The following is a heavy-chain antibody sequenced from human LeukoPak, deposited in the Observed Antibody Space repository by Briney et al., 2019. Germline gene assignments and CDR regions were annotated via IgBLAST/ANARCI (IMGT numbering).Heavy chain of an antibody. V-gene: IGHV3-7*04. D-gene: IGHD6-13*01. J-gene: IGHJ4*02. CDR3: ARLAIAAAGKPYDF. CDR2: KKEDGREK. Sequence: GGALRLSSAASGFTFSTYWMSWVRQAPGKGLEWMANKKEDGREKQYVDSVKGRFTISRDDAKNSLYLQMNSLRAEDTAVYYCARLAIAAAGKPYDFWGQGTLVTVSS. CDR1: GFTFSTYW.